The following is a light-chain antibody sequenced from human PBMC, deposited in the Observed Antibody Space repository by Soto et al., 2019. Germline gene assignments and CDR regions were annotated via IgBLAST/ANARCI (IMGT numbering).Light chain of an antibody. CDR1: NIGSKS. V-gene: IGLV3-21*04. CDR3: QVWDRSSDQPV. CDR2: YNS. Sequence: SYVLSQPPSVSVAPGKTARITCGGNNIGSKSVHWYQQKPGQAPVLVIYYNSDRPSGIPERFSCSNSGNTATLTISWVEAGDEADYYCQVWDRSSDQPVFGSGTKVTVL. J-gene: IGLJ1*01.